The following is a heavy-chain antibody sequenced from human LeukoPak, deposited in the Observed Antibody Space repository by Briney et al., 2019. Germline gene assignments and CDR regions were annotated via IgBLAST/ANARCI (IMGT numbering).Heavy chain of an antibody. Sequence: PGGSLRLSCAASGFTFSSYGMHWVRQAPGKGLAWVAFIRYDGSNKYYADSVKGRFTISRDNSKNTLYLQMNSLRAEDTAVYYCAKDPRGIVVVTAPYWGQGTLVTVSS. J-gene: IGHJ4*02. CDR2: IRYDGSNK. D-gene: IGHD2-21*02. V-gene: IGHV3-30*02. CDR1: GFTFSSYG. CDR3: AKDPRGIVVVTAPY.